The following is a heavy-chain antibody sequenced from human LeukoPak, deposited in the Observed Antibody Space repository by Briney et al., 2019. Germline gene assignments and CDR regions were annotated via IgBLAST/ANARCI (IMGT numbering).Heavy chain of an antibody. CDR2: IYPGDSDT. Sequence: GESLQISCKGSGYGFTSYWIGWVRRMPGKGLGWMGMIYPGDSDTRYSPSFQGQVTISADKSISTAYLQWSSLKASDTAMYYCARQRCSGGSCYFVYWGQGTLVTVSS. CDR3: ARQRCSGGSCYFVY. CDR1: GYGFTSYW. J-gene: IGHJ4*02. V-gene: IGHV5-51*01. D-gene: IGHD2-15*01.